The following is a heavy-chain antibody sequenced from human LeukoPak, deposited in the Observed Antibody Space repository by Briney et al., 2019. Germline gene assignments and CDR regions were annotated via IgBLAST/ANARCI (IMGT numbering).Heavy chain of an antibody. CDR1: GGTFSSYA. Sequence: SVKVSCKASGGTFSSYAISWVRQAPGQGLEWMGRIIPIFGTANYAQKFQGRVTITTDESTSTAYMELSSLRSEDTAVYYCARLRSQLVRGGDAFDIWGQGTMVTVSS. CDR3: ARLRSQLVRGGDAFDI. J-gene: IGHJ3*02. D-gene: IGHD6-6*01. CDR2: IIPIFGTA. V-gene: IGHV1-69*05.